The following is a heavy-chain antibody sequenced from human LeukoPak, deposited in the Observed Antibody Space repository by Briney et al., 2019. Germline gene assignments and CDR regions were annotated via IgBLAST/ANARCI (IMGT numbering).Heavy chain of an antibody. CDR1: GGSISPYY. Sequence: SETLSLTCVVSGGSISPYYWSWIRQSPGKGLEWIGYIDPSGSTSYNPSLKSRVTISVDTSKNQFSLKLSSVTAADTAVYYCARERNKWELLNDAFDIWGQGTMVTVSS. CDR2: IDPSGST. D-gene: IGHD1-26*01. J-gene: IGHJ3*02. CDR3: ARERNKWELLNDAFDI. V-gene: IGHV4-4*08.